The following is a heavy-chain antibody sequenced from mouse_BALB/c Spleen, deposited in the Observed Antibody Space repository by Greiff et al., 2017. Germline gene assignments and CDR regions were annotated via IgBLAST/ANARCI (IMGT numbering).Heavy chain of an antibody. CDR2: INPYNDGT. D-gene: IGHD2-4*01. V-gene: IGHV1-14*01. CDR1: GYTFTSYV. J-gene: IGHJ3*01. CDR3: ARRAMITTSWFAY. Sequence: VQLQQSGPELVKPGASVKMSCKASGYTFTSYVMHWVKQKPGQGLEWIGYINPYNDGTKYNEKFKGKATLTSDKSSSTAYMELSSLTSEDSAVYYCARRAMITTSWFAYWGQGTLVTVSA.